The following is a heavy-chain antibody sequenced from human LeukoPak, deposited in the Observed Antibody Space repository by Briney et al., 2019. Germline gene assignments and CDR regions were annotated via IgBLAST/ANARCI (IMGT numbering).Heavy chain of an antibody. D-gene: IGHD2-21*02. V-gene: IGHV1-2*02. J-gene: IGHJ3*02. CDR2: INPNSGGT. CDR3: ARVQAYCGGDCYSGGDAFDI. Sequence: GASVKVSCKASGYTFTGYYMHWVRQAPGQGLEWMGWINPNSGGTNYAQKFQGRVTMTRDTSISTAYMELSRLRSDDTAVYYCARVQAYCGGDCYSGGDAFDIWGQGTMVTVSS. CDR1: GYTFTGYY.